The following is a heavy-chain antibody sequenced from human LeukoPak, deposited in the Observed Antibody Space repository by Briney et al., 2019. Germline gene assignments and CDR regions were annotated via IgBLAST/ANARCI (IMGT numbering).Heavy chain of an antibody. Sequence: SETLSLTCTVSGGSISSSSYNWAWIRQPPGKGLEWIGYIYSSGSTNYNPSLKSRVTISVDTSKNQFSLKLSSVTAADTAVYYCARQPGADTAMPSWWLDPWGQGTLVTVSS. CDR2: IYSSGST. D-gene: IGHD5-18*01. CDR1: GGSISSSSYN. CDR3: ARQPGADTAMPSWWLDP. V-gene: IGHV4-61*05. J-gene: IGHJ5*02.